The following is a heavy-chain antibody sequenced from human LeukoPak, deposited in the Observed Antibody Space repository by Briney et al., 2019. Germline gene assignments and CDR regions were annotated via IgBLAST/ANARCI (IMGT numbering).Heavy chain of an antibody. V-gene: IGHV3-21*04. D-gene: IGHD3-22*01. J-gene: IGHJ4*02. CDR1: GFTFSSYS. Sequence: GGSLRLSCAASGFTFSSYSMNWVRQAPGKGLEWVSSISSISSYIYYADSVKGRFTISRDNAKNSLYLQMNSLRAEDTAVYYCAKDPEEDYYYDSSGFDYWGQGTLVTVSS. CDR2: ISSISSYI. CDR3: AKDPEEDYYYDSSGFDY.